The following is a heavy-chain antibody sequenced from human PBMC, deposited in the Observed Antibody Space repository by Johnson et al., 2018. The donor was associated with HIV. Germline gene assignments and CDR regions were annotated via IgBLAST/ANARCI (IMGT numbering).Heavy chain of an antibody. CDR2: ISYDGSYK. V-gene: IGHV3-30*03. Sequence: QMQLVESGGGVVQPGRSLRLSCAASGFTFSSYDMHWVRQAPGKGMEWVALISYDGSYKYYADSVKGRFNISRENSKTALYLQMNSLRAEDTAVYYCVSREWELHAFDIWGQGTMVTVSS. CDR1: GFTFSSYD. D-gene: IGHD1-26*01. J-gene: IGHJ3*02. CDR3: VSREWELHAFDI.